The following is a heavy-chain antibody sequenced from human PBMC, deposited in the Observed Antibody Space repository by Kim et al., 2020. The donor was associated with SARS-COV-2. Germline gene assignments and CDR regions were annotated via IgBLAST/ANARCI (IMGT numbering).Heavy chain of an antibody. Sequence: SETLSLTGTVSGGSISSYYWSWIRQPPGKGLEWIGYIYYSGSTNYNPSLKSRVTISVDTSKNQFSLKLSSVTAADTAVYYCARYRSSGWYVGYFDYWGQGTLVTVSS. J-gene: IGHJ4*02. V-gene: IGHV4-59*08. CDR1: GGSISSYY. D-gene: IGHD6-19*01. CDR3: ARYRSSGWYVGYFDY. CDR2: IYYSGST.